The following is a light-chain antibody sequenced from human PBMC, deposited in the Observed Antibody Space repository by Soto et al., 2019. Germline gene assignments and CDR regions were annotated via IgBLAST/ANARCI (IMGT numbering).Light chain of an antibody. Sequence: DIHLSQSPSTLSPSVGGRVPITCQARQSVGTWVDWYQQKPGKAPKLLIYGASNLERGVSSRFSGSGSGTDFTFTISCLQPEDIATYYCQLYDHNTLTFGRGTKVDIK. CDR1: QSVGTW. CDR2: GAS. CDR3: QLYDHNTLT. V-gene: IGKV1-5*01. J-gene: IGKJ1*01.